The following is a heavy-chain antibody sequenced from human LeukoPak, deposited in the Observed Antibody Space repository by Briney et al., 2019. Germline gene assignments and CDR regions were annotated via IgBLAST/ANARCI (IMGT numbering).Heavy chain of an antibody. Sequence: SETLSLTCTVSGGSISSYYWSWIRQPAGKGLEWIGRLYTSGSTNYNPSLKSRVTMSVDTSKNQFSLKLTSVTAADTAVYYCARDPYWGLRPADAFDIWGQGTMVTVSS. J-gene: IGHJ3*02. CDR2: LYTSGST. V-gene: IGHV4-4*07. CDR3: ARDPYWGLRPADAFDI. D-gene: IGHD7-27*01. CDR1: GGSISSYY.